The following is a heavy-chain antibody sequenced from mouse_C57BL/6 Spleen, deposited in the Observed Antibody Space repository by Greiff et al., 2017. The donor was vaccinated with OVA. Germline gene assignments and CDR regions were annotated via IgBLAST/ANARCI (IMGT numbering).Heavy chain of an antibody. J-gene: IGHJ1*03. CDR2: IYPGDGDT. CDR1: GYAFSSYW. CDR3: ARFYYGSSYWYFDC. D-gene: IGHD1-1*01. Sequence: VQLQQSGAELVKPGASVKISCKASGYAFSSYWMNWVKQRPGKGLEWIGQIYPGDGDTNYNGKFKGKATLTADKSSSTAYMQLSSLTSEDSAVYFCARFYYGSSYWYFDCWGTGTTVTVSS. V-gene: IGHV1-80*01.